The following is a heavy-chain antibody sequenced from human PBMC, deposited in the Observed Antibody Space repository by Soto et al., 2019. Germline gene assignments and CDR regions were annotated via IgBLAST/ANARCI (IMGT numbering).Heavy chain of an antibody. CDR1: GGSFSGYY. Sequence: SETLSLTCAVYGGSFSGYYWSWIRQPPGKGLEWIGEINHSGSTNYNPSIKSRVTISVDTSKNQFSLKLSSVTAADTAVYYCARGHYYDSSGYYYFDYWGQGTLVTVSS. J-gene: IGHJ4*02. V-gene: IGHV4-34*01. CDR2: INHSGST. CDR3: ARGHYYDSSGYYYFDY. D-gene: IGHD3-22*01.